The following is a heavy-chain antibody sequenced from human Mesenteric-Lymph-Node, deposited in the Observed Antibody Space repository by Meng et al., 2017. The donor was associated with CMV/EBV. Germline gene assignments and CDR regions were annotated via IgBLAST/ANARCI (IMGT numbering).Heavy chain of an antibody. CDR3: ARVTTRCTSGSCSLAH. D-gene: IGHD2-15*01. CDR1: GYTFTTYW. V-gene: IGHV5-51*01. J-gene: IGHJ4*02. CDR2: IYPDDSDT. Sequence: GESLKISCQASGYTFTTYWIAWVRQGSGKGLEWIGIIYPDDSDTKYNPSFQGQVTISADRSLSTAYLPWSSLKASDTAMYYCARVTTRCTSGSCSLAHWGQGTLVTVS.